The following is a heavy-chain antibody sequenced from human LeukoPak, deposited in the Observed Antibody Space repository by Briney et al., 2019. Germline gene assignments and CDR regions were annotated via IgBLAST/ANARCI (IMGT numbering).Heavy chain of an antibody. CDR3: AREAIIAAAGPDGDYFDY. D-gene: IGHD6-13*01. CDR1: AFTFSNYW. V-gene: IGHV3-7*01. J-gene: IGHJ4*02. CDR2: INQDGREK. Sequence: GGSLRLSCAASAFTFSNYWMTWVRQAPGKVLGWVANINQDGREKYYVDSVKGRFTISRDNAKNSLYLQMNSLRAEDTAVYYCAREAIIAAAGPDGDYFDYWGQGTLVTVSS.